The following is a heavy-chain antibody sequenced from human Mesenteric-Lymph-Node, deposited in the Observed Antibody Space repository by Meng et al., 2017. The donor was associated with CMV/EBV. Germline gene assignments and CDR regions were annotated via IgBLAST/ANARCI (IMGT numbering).Heavy chain of an antibody. D-gene: IGHD1-26*01. V-gene: IGHV4-4*02. CDR2: IYHSGST. J-gene: IGHJ5*02. CDR3: ATVWAPFP. Sequence: SDPLSLTCAAYGGSISSSNWWSWVRRPPGKGLEWRGEIYHSGSTNYNPPLKSRVTISLDMSKKQFSLNLRSVTAADTAVYYCATVWAPFPWGPGTLVTVSS. CDR1: GGSISSSNW.